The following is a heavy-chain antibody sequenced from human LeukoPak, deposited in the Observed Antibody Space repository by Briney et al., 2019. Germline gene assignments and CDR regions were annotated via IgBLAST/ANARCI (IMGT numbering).Heavy chain of an antibody. CDR3: ARDWGTDYYDSSVPGDY. J-gene: IGHJ4*02. CDR1: GFTFRSYG. Sequence: GGSLRLSCAASGFTFRSYGMHWVRQAPGKGLEWVAVIWDDGSNKYYADSVKGRFTISRDNSKNALYLQVNSLRAEDTAVYYCARDWGTDYYDSSVPGDYWGQGTLVTVSS. V-gene: IGHV3-33*01. D-gene: IGHD3-22*01. CDR2: IWDDGSNK.